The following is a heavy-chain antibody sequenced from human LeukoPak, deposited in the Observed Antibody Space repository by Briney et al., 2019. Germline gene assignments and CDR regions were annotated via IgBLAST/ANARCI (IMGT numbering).Heavy chain of an antibody. J-gene: IGHJ4*02. CDR2: IIDVGGT. CDR1: GSTLTEHA. D-gene: IGHD2-15*01. CDR3: AKDYCCGGNCPLPFFDS. Sequence: GGSLRLSCAVSGSTLTEHAWSWVRQAPGEGLEWVSGIIDVGGTYYADSVKGRFTISRDSSKNTLYLQMNSLRAEDTATYYCAKDYCCGGNCPLPFFDSWGQGTLVTVSS. V-gene: IGHV3-23*01.